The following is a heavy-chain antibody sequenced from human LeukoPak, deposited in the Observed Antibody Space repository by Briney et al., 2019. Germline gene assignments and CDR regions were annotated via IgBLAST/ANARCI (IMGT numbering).Heavy chain of an antibody. CDR1: GDSVSSNSVT. CDR3: AKRLTQYDCFDP. J-gene: IGHJ5*02. V-gene: IGHV6-1*01. Sequence: SQTLSLTCAISGDSVSSNSVTWNWIRQSPPRGLEWLGRTYYRSTWYNDYAVSARGRITVNPDTSKNQFSLHLNSVTPEDTAVYYCAKRLTQYDCFDPWGQGILVTVSS. D-gene: IGHD2-2*01. CDR2: TYYRSTWYN.